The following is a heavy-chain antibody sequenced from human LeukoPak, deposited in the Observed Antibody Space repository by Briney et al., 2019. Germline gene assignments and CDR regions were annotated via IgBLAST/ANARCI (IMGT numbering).Heavy chain of an antibody. V-gene: IGHV3-48*04. CDR2: ISSSSSTI. CDR1: GFTFSSYS. Sequence: GGSLRLSCAASGFTFSSYSMNWVRQAPGKGLEWVSYISSSSSTIYYADSVEGRFTISRDNAKNSLYLQMNGLRAEDTAVYYCGVVAHDYWGQGTLVTVSS. CDR3: GVVAHDY. D-gene: IGHD5-12*01. J-gene: IGHJ4*02.